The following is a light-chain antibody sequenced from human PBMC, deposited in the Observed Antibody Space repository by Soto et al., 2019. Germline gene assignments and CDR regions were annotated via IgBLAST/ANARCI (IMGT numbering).Light chain of an antibody. Sequence: QSVLTQPPSVSGAPGQRVTISCTGSSSNIGAGYDAYWYQHLPGAAPKILLSDNSNRPSGVPDRFSASKSGTSASLAITGLQAEDEADYYCQSYDISLSAVVFGGGTKLTVL. CDR3: QSYDISLSAVV. V-gene: IGLV1-40*01. J-gene: IGLJ2*01. CDR1: SSNIGAGYD. CDR2: DNS.